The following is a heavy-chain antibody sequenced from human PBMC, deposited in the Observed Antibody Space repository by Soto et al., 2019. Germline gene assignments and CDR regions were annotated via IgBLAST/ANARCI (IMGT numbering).Heavy chain of an antibody. Sequence: ESGGGVVQPGSSLRLSCAASGFTFSSYAMHWVRQDPGKGLEWVAVISYDGSNKYYADSVKGRFTISRDNSKNTLYLQMNSLRAEDTAVYYCARDLLPRDLYCGGDCYFDYWGQGTLVTVSS. CDR2: ISYDGSNK. D-gene: IGHD2-21*02. V-gene: IGHV3-30-3*01. CDR1: GFTFSSYA. CDR3: ARDLLPRDLYCGGDCYFDY. J-gene: IGHJ4*02.